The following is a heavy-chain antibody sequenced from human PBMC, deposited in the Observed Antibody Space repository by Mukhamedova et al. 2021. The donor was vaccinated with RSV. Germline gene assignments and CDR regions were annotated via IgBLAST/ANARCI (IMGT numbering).Heavy chain of an antibody. CDR3: ARLSSSNWYFDF. CDR2: SSDHTI. J-gene: IGHJ2*01. Sequence: SSDHTINYADSVRGRFTISRDNAKNSLYLQMNSLRAEDTSVYYCARLSSSNWYFDFWVRRSLVTVSS. D-gene: IGHD6-6*01. V-gene: IGHV3-11*01.